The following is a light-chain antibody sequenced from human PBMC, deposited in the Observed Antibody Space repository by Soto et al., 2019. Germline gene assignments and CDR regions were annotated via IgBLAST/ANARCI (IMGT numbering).Light chain of an antibody. CDR1: SSNIGAGYD. V-gene: IGLV1-40*01. J-gene: IGLJ2*01. CDR2: ANN. Sequence: QPLLTQPPSVSGAPGQRVTISCTGSSSNIGAGYDVHWYQQLPGTAPKLLIYANNNRPSGVPDRFSGSKSGTSASLAITGLQAEDEADYYCQSYDSSLIGSGVVFGGGTKLTVL. CDR3: QSYDSSLIGSGVV.